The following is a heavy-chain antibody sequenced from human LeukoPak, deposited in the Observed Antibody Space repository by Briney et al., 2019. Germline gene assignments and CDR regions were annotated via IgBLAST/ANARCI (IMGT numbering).Heavy chain of an antibody. D-gene: IGHD1-14*01. Sequence: PGGSLRLSCATSGFTFTSYWMHWLRQAPGKGLVWVLRINPDGSGPIYADPGKGRFTIYRDNAKNTLYLQMNSLRDEATAVYYCARPTTNREYWGQGTLVTVSS. CDR3: ARPTTNREY. CDR1: GFTFTSYW. V-gene: IGHV3-74*01. CDR2: INPDGSGP. J-gene: IGHJ4*02.